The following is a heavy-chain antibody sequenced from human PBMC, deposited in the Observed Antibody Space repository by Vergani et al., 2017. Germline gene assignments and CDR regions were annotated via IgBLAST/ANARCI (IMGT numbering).Heavy chain of an antibody. CDR2: ISSSSSYI. Sequence: ELQLVESGGGLVNPGGSLRLSCAASGFTFSSYSLTWVRQAPGKGLEWVSSISSSSSYIYYADSVKGRFTISRDNAKSSLYLEMNSLRAEDTAVYYCARVGTEPYDAFDIWGQGTMVTVSS. D-gene: IGHD7-27*01. CDR1: GFTFSSYS. V-gene: IGHV3-21*01. CDR3: ARVGTEPYDAFDI. J-gene: IGHJ3*02.